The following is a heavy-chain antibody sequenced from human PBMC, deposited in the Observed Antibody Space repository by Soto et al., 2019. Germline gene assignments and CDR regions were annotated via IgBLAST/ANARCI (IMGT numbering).Heavy chain of an antibody. J-gene: IGHJ4*02. D-gene: IGHD6-13*01. CDR3: ARDWNKGGEIAAAGTGY. Sequence: QVQLQESGPGLVKPSQTLSLTCTVSGGSISSGDYYWSWIRQPPGKGLEWIGYIYYSGSTYYNPSLKSRVTISVDTYNNQFSLKLSSVTAADTAVYYCARDWNKGGEIAAAGTGYWGQGTLVTVSS. CDR2: IYYSGST. V-gene: IGHV4-30-4*01. CDR1: GGSISSGDYY.